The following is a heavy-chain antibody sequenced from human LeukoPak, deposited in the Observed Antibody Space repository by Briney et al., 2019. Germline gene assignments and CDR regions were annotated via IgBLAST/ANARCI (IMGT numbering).Heavy chain of an antibody. Sequence: GGSLRLSCAASGFTFSSYAMSWVRQAPGKGLEWGSAISGSGGSTYYADSVKGRFTISRDNSKNTLYLQMNSLRAEDTAVYYCAKVCSGYDPALYFDYWGQGTLVTVSS. V-gene: IGHV3-23*01. D-gene: IGHD5-12*01. J-gene: IGHJ4*02. CDR2: ISGSGGST. CDR1: GFTFSSYA. CDR3: AKVCSGYDPALYFDY.